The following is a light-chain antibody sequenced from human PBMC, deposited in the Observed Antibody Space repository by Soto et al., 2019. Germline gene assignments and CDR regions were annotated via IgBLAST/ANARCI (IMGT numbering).Light chain of an antibody. CDR2: GAS. Sequence: DIQMTQSPSTLSASVGDRVTITCRASQRISTWLAWYQQKPGKAPKLLIYGASTLGSGVPSRFSGSGSGSEFTLTISSLHPDDFATYFCQQYDNYSKTFGQGTKV. CDR1: QRISTW. J-gene: IGKJ1*01. CDR3: QQYDNYSKT. V-gene: IGKV1-5*01.